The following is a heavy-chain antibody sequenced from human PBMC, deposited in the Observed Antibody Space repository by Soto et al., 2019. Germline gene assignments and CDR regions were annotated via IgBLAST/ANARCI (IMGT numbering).Heavy chain of an antibody. D-gene: IGHD6-19*01. J-gene: IGHJ4*02. Sequence: GGSLRLSCVASGFSLANYPMNWVRQTPGKGLEWISYSSPRGDTIYYADSVEGRFTISRDNARNSLSLHMSSLRDEDTALYYCAKGPHTNVGWPYYFESWGQGVPVTVSS. CDR2: SSPRGDTI. CDR1: GFSLANYP. V-gene: IGHV3-48*02. CDR3: AKGPHTNVGWPYYFES.